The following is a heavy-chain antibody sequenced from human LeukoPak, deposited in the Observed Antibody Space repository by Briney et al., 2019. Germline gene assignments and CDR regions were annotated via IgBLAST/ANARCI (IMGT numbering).Heavy chain of an antibody. CDR2: ITYDGINK. V-gene: IGHV3-30-3*01. CDR1: GFTFSSNA. Sequence: PPGGSLRLSCAASGFTFSSNAMHWVRQAPGKGLEWVAAITYDGINKYYADSVKGRFTISRDNSKNTLYLQVNSLRAEDTAVYYCARCSSWSEKSFDYWGQGTLVSVSS. CDR3: ARCSSWSEKSFDY. J-gene: IGHJ4*02. D-gene: IGHD6-6*01.